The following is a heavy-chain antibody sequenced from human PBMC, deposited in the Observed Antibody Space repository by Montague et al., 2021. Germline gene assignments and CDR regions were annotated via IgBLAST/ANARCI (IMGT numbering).Heavy chain of an antibody. V-gene: IGHV4-4*07. Sequence: SETLSLTCTVFGDSNNTYSWSWIRQPAGKGLEWIGRLSNGGSTNSNPSLKSRVSMSVDTSKNQFSLKLSSVTAADTAVYFCARDTVGASGYFYYYYMDVWGRGTTVTVSS. CDR3: ARDTVGASGYFYYYYMDV. CDR1: GDSNNTYS. D-gene: IGHD1-26*01. CDR2: LSNGGST. J-gene: IGHJ6*03.